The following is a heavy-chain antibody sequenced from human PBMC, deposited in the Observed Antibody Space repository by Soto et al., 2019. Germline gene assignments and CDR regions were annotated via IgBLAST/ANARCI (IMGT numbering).Heavy chain of an antibody. CDR1: GDSVNSGSHY. D-gene: IGHD3-22*01. J-gene: IGHJ4*02. V-gene: IGHV4-61*01. CDR3: ARVHYYDSSDYYYLASHFDY. Sequence: PSETLSLTCTVSGDSVNSGSHYWSWIRQPPGKGLEWIGYIYYSGSTNYNPSLKSRVTISVDTSKNQFSLKLSSVTAADTAVYYCARVHYYDSSDYYYLASHFDYWGQGTLVTVSS. CDR2: IYYSGST.